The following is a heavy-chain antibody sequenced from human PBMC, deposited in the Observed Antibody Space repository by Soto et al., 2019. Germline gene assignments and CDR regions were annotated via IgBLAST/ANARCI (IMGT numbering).Heavy chain of an antibody. Sequence: QVQLQESGPGLVKPSQTLSLTCTVSGGSISSGDYYWSWIRQPPGKGLEWIGYIYYSGSTYYNPSHKSRVTISVDTSKNQFSLKLSSVTAADTAVYYCARGRDYYGSGSYYGMDVWGQGTTVTVSS. CDR3: ARGRDYYGSGSYYGMDV. CDR1: GGSISSGDYY. CDR2: IYYSGST. J-gene: IGHJ6*02. D-gene: IGHD3-10*01. V-gene: IGHV4-30-4*01.